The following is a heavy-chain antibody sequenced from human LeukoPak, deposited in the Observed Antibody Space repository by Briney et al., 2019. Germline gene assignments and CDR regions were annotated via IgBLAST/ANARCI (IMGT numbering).Heavy chain of an antibody. CDR1: GFTFTNYA. D-gene: IGHD2-15*01. Sequence: GGSLRLSCAASGFTFTNYAMSWVRQAPGKGLEWVSGMSGRGVSTYYADSVKGRFTISSGNSKNTLYLQMNSLRAEDTAIYYCAKDCNGGNCYIDYWGQGTLVTVAP. CDR3: AKDCNGGNCYIDY. J-gene: IGHJ4*02. V-gene: IGHV3-23*01. CDR2: MSGRGVST.